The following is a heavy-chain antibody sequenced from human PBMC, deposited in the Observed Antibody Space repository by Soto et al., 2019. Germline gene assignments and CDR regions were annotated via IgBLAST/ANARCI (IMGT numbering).Heavy chain of an antibody. J-gene: IGHJ4*02. D-gene: IGHD3-9*01. CDR3: ARAYYDILTGYPAFDY. CDR2: IIPIFGTA. CDR1: GGTFSSYA. V-gene: IGHV1-69*06. Sequence: SVNVSCKASGGTFSSYAISWVRQAPGQGLEWMGGIIPIFGTANYAQKFQGRVTITADKSTSTAYMELSSLRSEETAVYYCARAYYDILTGYPAFDYWGQGTLVTVSS.